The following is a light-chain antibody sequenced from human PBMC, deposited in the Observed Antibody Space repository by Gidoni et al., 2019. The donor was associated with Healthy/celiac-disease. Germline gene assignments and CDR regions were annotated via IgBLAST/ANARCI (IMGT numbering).Light chain of an antibody. J-gene: IGKJ2*01. Sequence: AIRITQSPSSLSASTGDRVTITCRASHGISSYLAWYQQKPGKAPKLLIYAASALQSGVPSRFSGSGSGTDFTLTISCLQSEDFATYYCQQYYSYPRTFGQGTKLEIK. V-gene: IGKV1-8*01. CDR2: AAS. CDR3: QQYYSYPRT. CDR1: HGISSY.